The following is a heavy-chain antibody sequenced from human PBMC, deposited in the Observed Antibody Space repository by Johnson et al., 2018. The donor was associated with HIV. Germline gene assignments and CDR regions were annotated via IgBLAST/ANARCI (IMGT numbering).Heavy chain of an antibody. D-gene: IGHD3-22*01. CDR3: AKELADSSGYYADAFDI. J-gene: IGHJ3*02. CDR2: IWYDGSNK. V-gene: IGHV3-33*06. CDR1: GFTFSSYG. Sequence: VQLVESGGGLVQPGGSLRLSCAASGFTFSSYGMHWVRQAPGKGLEWVAVIWYDGSNKYYADSVKGRFTISRDNSKNTLYLQMNSLRAEDTAVYYCAKELADSSGYYADAFDIWGQGTMVTVSS.